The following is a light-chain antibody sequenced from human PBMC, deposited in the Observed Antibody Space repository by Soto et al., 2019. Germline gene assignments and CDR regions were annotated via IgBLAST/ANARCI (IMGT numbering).Light chain of an antibody. Sequence: QSVLAQPPSASGTPGQTVTISCSGGSSNIKTNGVSWYQQLPGAAPKLLIYSNSQRPSGAPDRFSGSKSGTSASLAISGLQSEDEAYYHCSTWDDSLNGIIFGGGTKLTVL. J-gene: IGLJ2*01. CDR3: STWDDSLNGII. CDR1: SSNIKTNG. CDR2: SNS. V-gene: IGLV1-44*01.